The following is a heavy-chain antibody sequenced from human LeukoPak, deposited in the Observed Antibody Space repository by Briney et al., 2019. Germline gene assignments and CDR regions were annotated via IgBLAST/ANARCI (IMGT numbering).Heavy chain of an antibody. CDR3: ARDHRGVRDYFDY. J-gene: IGHJ4*02. CDR2: ISYDGSNK. V-gene: IGHV3-30*19. CDR1: GFTFGGDW. D-gene: IGHD3-10*01. Sequence: GGSLRLSCEPPGFTFGGDWITWVPQAPGTGLGWGAVISYDGSNKYYADSVKGRFTISRDNSKNTLYLQMNSLRAEDTAVYYCARDHRGVRDYFDYWGQGTLVTVSS.